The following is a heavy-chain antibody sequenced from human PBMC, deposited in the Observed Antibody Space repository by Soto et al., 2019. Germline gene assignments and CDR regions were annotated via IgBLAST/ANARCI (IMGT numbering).Heavy chain of an antibody. CDR1: CGSFIGYY. D-gene: IGHD3-3*01. Sequence: PSETLSLTCAVYCGSFIGYYWSWIRQPPGKGLEWIGEINHSGSTNYNPSLKSRVTISVDTSKNQFSLKLSSVTAADTAVYYCASVKRITIFGVVISKYFQHWGQGTLVTVSS. CDR2: INHSGST. V-gene: IGHV4-34*01. CDR3: ASVKRITIFGVVISKYFQH. J-gene: IGHJ1*01.